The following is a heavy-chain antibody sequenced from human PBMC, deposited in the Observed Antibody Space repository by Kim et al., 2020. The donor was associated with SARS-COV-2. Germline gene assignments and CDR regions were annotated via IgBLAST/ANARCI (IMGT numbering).Heavy chain of an antibody. D-gene: IGHD2-2*01. CDR3: ARAVAAAGYAFDI. V-gene: IGHV4-34*01. CDR1: GGSFSGYY. J-gene: IGHJ3*02. Sequence: SETLSLTCAVYGGSFSGYYWSWIRQPPGKGLEWIGEINHSGSTNYNPSLKSRVTISVDTSKNQFSLKLSSVTAADTAVYYCARAVAAAGYAFDIWGQGT. CDR2: INHSGST.